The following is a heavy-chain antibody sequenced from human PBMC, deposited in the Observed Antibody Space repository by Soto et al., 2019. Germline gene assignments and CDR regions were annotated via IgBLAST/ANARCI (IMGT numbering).Heavy chain of an antibody. J-gene: IGHJ5*02. CDR2: IKSKTDGGTT. CDR3: TTDSLVLRFLEWAFDP. V-gene: IGHV3-15*01. CDR1: GFTFRNAW. Sequence: EVQLVESGGGLVKPGGSLRLSCAASGFTFRNAWMSWVRQAPGKGLEWVGRIKSKTDGGTTDYAAPVKGRFTISRDDSKNTLYLQMNSLKTEDTAVYYCTTDSLVLRFLEWAFDPWGQGTLVTVSS. D-gene: IGHD3-3*01.